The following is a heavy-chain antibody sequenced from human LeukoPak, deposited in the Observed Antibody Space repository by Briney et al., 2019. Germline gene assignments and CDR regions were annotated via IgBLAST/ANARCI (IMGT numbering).Heavy chain of an antibody. D-gene: IGHD7-27*01. V-gene: IGHV4-59*12. CDR2: IYYSGST. J-gene: IGHJ3*02. CDR3: ARDPGWGSSAFDI. Sequence: SETLSLTCTVSGGSISTDYWSWIRQPPGKGLEWIGYIYYSGSTNYNPSLKSRVTMSVDTSKNQFSLKLSSVTAADTAVYYCARDPGWGSSAFDIWGQGTMVTVSS. CDR1: GGSISTDY.